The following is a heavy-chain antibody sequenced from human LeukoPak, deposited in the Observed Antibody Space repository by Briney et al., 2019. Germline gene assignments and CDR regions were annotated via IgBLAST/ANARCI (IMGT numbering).Heavy chain of an antibody. Sequence: ASVKVSCKASGGTFSSYAFSWVRQAPGQGLEWMGGIIPIVGTTNYAQMFQGRVTITADESTSTAYMELSSLRSEDTAVYYCTRGGYYYDSSGYSHLPDYWGQGTLVTVSA. D-gene: IGHD3-22*01. CDR1: GGTFSSYA. V-gene: IGHV1-69*13. CDR3: TRGGYYYDSSGYSHLPDY. CDR2: IIPIVGTT. J-gene: IGHJ4*02.